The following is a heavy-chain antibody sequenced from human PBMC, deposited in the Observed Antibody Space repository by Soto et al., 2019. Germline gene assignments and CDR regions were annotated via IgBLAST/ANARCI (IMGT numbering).Heavy chain of an antibody. CDR2: IDPSDSYT. D-gene: IGHD2-15*01. CDR3: ARGRDYCSGGSCYFD. J-gene: IGHJ4*02. Sequence: PXESLTISRKGSGYSFTSYWISLVRQMPGKGLEWMGRIDPSDSYTNYSPSFQGHVTISADKSISTAYLQWSSLKASDTAMYYCARGRDYCSGGSCYFDWGQGTLVTVSS. CDR1: GYSFTSYW. V-gene: IGHV5-10-1*01.